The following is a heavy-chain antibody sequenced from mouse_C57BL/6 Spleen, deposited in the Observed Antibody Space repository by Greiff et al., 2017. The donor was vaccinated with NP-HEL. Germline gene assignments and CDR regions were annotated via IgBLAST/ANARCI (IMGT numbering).Heavy chain of an antibody. J-gene: IGHJ2*01. D-gene: IGHD1-1*01. V-gene: IGHV5-4*01. CDR2: ISDGGSYT. CDR3: ARDRVTTVVATSGYFDY. Sequence: EVQVVESGGGLVKPGGSLKLSCAASGFTFSSYAMSWVRQTPEKRLEWVATISDGGSYTYYPDNVKGRFTISRDNAKNNLYLQMSHLKSEDTAMYYCARDRVTTVVATSGYFDYWGQGTTLTVSS. CDR1: GFTFSSYA.